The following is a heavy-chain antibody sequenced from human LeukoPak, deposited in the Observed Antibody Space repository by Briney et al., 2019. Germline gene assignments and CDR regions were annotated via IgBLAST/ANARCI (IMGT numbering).Heavy chain of an antibody. CDR3: ARRPPNYSSRSDDAFDI. Sequence: PGGSLRLSCAASGFTFSDYYMSWIRQAPGKGLDWVSYISSSGSTIYYADSVKGRFTISRANAKNSLYLQMNSLRAEDTAVYYCARRPPNYSSRSDDAFDIWGQGTMVTVSS. V-gene: IGHV3-11*04. D-gene: IGHD6-13*01. CDR1: GFTFSDYY. CDR2: ISSSGSTI. J-gene: IGHJ3*02.